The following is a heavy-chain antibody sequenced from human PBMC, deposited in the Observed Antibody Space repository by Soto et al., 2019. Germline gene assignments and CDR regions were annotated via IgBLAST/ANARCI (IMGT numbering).Heavy chain of an antibody. D-gene: IGHD3-22*01. CDR3: ARIVDYYDSSAFDY. Sequence: ASVKVSCKASGYTLTSYAMHWVRQAPGQRLEWMGWINAGNGNTKSSQKFQGRVTITRDTSASTAYMELSSLRSEDTAVYYCARIVDYYDSSAFDYWGQGTLVTVS. J-gene: IGHJ4*02. V-gene: IGHV1-3*01. CDR2: INAGNGNT. CDR1: GYTLTSYA.